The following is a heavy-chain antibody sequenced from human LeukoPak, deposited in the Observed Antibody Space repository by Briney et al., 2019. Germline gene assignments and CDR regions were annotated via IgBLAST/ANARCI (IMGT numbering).Heavy chain of an antibody. J-gene: IGHJ4*02. V-gene: IGHV3-21*01. Sequence: GGSLRLSCAVSGFTFSSYSMNWVRQAPGKGLEWVSSISSSSYIFYADSLKGRFTISRDNAKNSLYLQMNSLRAEDTAVYYCAREQSLYSSGWLYYFDYWGQGTLVTVSS. CDR2: ISSSSYI. CDR1: GFTFSSYS. D-gene: IGHD6-19*01. CDR3: AREQSLYSSGWLYYFDY.